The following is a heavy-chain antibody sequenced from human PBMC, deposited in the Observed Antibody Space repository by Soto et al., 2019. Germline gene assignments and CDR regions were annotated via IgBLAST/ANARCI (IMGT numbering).Heavy chain of an antibody. CDR1: GGSFSGYY. CDR2: INHSGST. J-gene: IGHJ6*02. D-gene: IGHD3-3*01. V-gene: IGHV4-34*01. CDR3: ARAPRFTIFGVVIINYGMDV. Sequence: SETLSLTCAVYGGSFSGYYWSWIRQPPGKGLEWIGEINHSGSTNYNPSLKSRVTISVDTSKNQFSLKLSSVTAADTAVYYCARAPRFTIFGVVIINYGMDVWGQGTTVTVS.